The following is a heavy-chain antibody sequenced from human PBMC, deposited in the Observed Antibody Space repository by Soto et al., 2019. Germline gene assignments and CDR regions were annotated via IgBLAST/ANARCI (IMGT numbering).Heavy chain of an antibody. J-gene: IGHJ6*02. V-gene: IGHV4-59*01. CDR2: IYYSGST. Sequence: SETLSLTCTVSGGSISSYYWSWIRQPPGKGLEWIGYIYYSGSTNYNPSLKSRVTISVDTSKNQFSLKLSSVTAADTAVYYCARLRGSHLYYYYYGMDVWGQGTTVTVSS. D-gene: IGHD3-10*01. CDR3: ARLRGSHLYYYYYGMDV. CDR1: GGSISSYY.